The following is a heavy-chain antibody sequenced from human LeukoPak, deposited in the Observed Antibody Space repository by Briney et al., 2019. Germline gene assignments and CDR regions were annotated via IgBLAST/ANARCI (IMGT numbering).Heavy chain of an antibody. D-gene: IGHD3-16*01. CDR3: ARDWGPWRNWFDP. V-gene: IGHV4-61*02. Sequence: SETLSLTCTVSGDSISRGNYYWSWIRQPAGKGLEWIGRTYTDGTTNYKPSHIAGATSYNPSLKSRVTISVDTSKNHFSLKLESVTASDTAVYYCARDWGPWRNWFDPWGQGILVTVSS. J-gene: IGHJ5*02. CDR2: TYTDGTT. CDR1: GDSISRGNYY.